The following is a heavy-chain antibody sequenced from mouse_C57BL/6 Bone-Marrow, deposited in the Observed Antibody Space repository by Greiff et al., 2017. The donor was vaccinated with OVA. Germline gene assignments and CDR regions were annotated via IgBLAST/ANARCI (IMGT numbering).Heavy chain of an antibody. CDR1: GFTFSSYA. V-gene: IGHV5-4*01. CDR2: ISDGGSYT. Sequence: DVHLVESGGGLVKPGGSLKLSCAASGFTFSSYAMSWVRQTPEKRLEWVATISDGGSYTYYPDNVKGRFTISRDNAKNNLYLQMSHLKSEDTAMYYCATYYRYFDVWGTGTTVTVSS. D-gene: IGHD2-12*01. J-gene: IGHJ1*03. CDR3: ATYYRYFDV.